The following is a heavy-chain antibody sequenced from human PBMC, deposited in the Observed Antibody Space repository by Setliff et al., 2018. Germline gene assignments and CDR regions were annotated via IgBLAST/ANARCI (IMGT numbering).Heavy chain of an antibody. CDR2: IYYSGDT. J-gene: IGHJ6*03. V-gene: IGHV4-39*07. Sequence: PSETLSLTCTVSGGSMITNDYFLGWIRQPPGTGLEWIGSIYYSGDTYYNPSLKSRATVSVDTSTSQFSLRLTSVTAADSAVYFCARYPRRGNGWYPYYVDVWGKGTTVTVSS. D-gene: IGHD6-19*01. CDR1: GGSMITNDYF. CDR3: ARYPRRGNGWYPYYVDV.